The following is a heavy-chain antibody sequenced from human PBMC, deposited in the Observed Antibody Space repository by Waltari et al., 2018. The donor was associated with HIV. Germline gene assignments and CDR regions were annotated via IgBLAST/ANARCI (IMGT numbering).Heavy chain of an antibody. CDR1: GFTVSRNY. V-gene: IGHV3-53*02. CDR2: LYSGGST. CDR3: AKTLDTIMVFDS. Sequence: EVQLVETGGGLIQPGGSLRLSCAASGFTVSRNYMNCVRQAPGKGLEGGSVLYSGGSTYYADSVKGRFTISRDNSKNTLYLQMNSLRAEDTAVYYCAKTLDTIMVFDSWGQGTLVTVSS. D-gene: IGHD5-18*01. J-gene: IGHJ4*02.